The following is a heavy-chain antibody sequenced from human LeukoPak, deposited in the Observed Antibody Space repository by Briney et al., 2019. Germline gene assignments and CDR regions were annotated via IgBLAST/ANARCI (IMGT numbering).Heavy chain of an antibody. CDR1: GFTFSSYS. D-gene: IGHD4-11*01. Sequence: GGSLRLSCAASGFTFSSYSMNWVRQAPGKGLEWVSYISSSGSTIYYADSVKGRFTISRDNAKNSLYLQMNSLRADDTAVYYCAKGGSSYSEMDYWGQGTLVTVSS. V-gene: IGHV3-48*04. J-gene: IGHJ4*02. CDR2: ISSSGSTI. CDR3: AKGGSSYSEMDY.